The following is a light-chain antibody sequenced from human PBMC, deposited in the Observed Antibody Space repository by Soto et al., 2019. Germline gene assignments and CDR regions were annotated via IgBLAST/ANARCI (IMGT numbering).Light chain of an antibody. CDR2: DAS. V-gene: IGKV3-11*01. Sequence: EIVLTQSPATLSLSPGERATLSCRASQSVSRYLAWYQQKPGQAPRLLIYDASNRATGIPARFTGSGSGTHFTLTISSLEPEDFAVYYCQQRSDWPTFGQGTRLEIK. CDR3: QQRSDWPT. J-gene: IGKJ5*01. CDR1: QSVSRY.